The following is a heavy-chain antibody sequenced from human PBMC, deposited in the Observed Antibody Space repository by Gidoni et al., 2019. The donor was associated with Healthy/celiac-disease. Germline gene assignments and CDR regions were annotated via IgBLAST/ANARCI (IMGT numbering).Heavy chain of an antibody. D-gene: IGHD3-10*01. CDR2: IYTSGST. CDR3: ARVWEGSGSDESVPLYYYYMDV. J-gene: IGHJ6*03. CDR1: GGSISSYY. Sequence: QVQLQESGPGLVKPSETLSLTCTVAGGSISSYYWSWIRQPAGKGLEWIGRIYTSGSTNYNPSLKSRVTMSVDTSKNQFSLKLSSVTAADTAVYYCARVWEGSGSDESVPLYYYYMDVWGKGTTVTVSS. V-gene: IGHV4-4*07.